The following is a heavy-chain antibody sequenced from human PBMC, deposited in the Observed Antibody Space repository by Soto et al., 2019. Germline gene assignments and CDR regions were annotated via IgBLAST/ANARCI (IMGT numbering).Heavy chain of an antibody. Sequence: QVQLVESGGGVVQPGRSLRLSCAASGFTFNTYGIHWVRQAPGKGLEWVAVISYDGIHKFYADSVRGRFTISRGNTQRTLYLQMDSLRAEDTAVYYCAKRVGRVVIPAYFDYWGQGALVSVSS. D-gene: IGHD3-3*01. J-gene: IGHJ4*02. CDR1: GFTFNTYG. V-gene: IGHV3-30*18. CDR3: AKRVGRVVIPAYFDY. CDR2: ISYDGIHK.